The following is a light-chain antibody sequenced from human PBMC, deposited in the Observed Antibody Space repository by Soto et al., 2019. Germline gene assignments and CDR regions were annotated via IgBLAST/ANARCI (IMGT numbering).Light chain of an antibody. CDR2: EGS. CDR1: SSDVGSYNL. Sequence: QSALTQPASVSGSPGQAITISCTGTSSDVGSYNLVSWYQQHPGKAPKLKIYEGSKRPSGVSNRFSGSKSGNTASLTSSGLQAEDEADYYCCSYAGSSTWVFGGGTKVTVL. V-gene: IGLV2-23*01. J-gene: IGLJ2*01. CDR3: CSYAGSSTWV.